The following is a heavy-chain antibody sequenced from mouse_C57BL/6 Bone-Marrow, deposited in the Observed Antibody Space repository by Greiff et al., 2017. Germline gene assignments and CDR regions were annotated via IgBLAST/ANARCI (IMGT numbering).Heavy chain of an antibody. J-gene: IGHJ3*01. D-gene: IGHD1-1*01. CDR3: ASVRGRDLAWFAY. CDR2: IWGVGST. CDR1: GFSLTSYG. Sequence: QVQLKESGPGLVAPSQSLSITCTVSGFSLTSYGVDWVRQSPGKGLEWLGVIWGVGSTKYNSALKSRLSISKDNSKSQVFLKMNSLQTGDTAMYYCASVRGRDLAWFAYWGQGTLVTVSA. V-gene: IGHV2-6*01.